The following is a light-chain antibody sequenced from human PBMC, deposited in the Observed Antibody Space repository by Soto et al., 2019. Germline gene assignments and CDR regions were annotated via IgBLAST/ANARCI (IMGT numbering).Light chain of an antibody. CDR2: EVS. Sequence: QSALTQPPSASGSPGQSVTISCTGTSSDVGGYNYVSWYQQHPGKAPKLMIYEVSKRPSGVPDRFSGSKSGNTASLTVYGLQAEDEADYYCSSYAGSNTVFGGGTKLTVL. CDR1: SSDVGGYNY. CDR3: SSYAGSNTV. J-gene: IGLJ2*01. V-gene: IGLV2-8*01.